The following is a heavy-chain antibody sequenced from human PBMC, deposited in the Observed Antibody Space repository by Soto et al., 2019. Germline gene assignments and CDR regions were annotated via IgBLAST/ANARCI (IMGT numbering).Heavy chain of an antibody. CDR3: ARGVHTGYSSSWYSRAEGKPGYYYMDV. V-gene: IGHV4-34*01. CDR1: GGSFSGYY. Sequence: PSETLSLTCAVYGGSFSGYYWSWIRQPPGKGLEWIGEINHSGSTNYNPSLKSRVTISVDTSKNQFSLKLSSVTAADTAVYYCARGVHTGYSSSWYSRAEGKPGYYYMDVWGKGTTVTVSS. J-gene: IGHJ6*03. CDR2: INHSGST. D-gene: IGHD6-13*01.